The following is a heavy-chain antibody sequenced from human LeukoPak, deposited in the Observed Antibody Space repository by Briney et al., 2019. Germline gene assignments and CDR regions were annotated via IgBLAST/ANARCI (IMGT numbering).Heavy chain of an antibody. J-gene: IGHJ5*01. Sequence: GGSLRLSCVASGFSLSTFAMSWVRQSPEKGLEWVSAIGASDGYTYHADSVKGRFTMSRDISRNTVYLQMNSLRVDDTAVYYCAKDWYRTSGRQLDSWGQGTLVTVSS. CDR3: AKDWYRTSGRQLDS. CDR2: IGASDGYT. V-gene: IGHV3-23*01. D-gene: IGHD3-10*01. CDR1: GFSLSTFA.